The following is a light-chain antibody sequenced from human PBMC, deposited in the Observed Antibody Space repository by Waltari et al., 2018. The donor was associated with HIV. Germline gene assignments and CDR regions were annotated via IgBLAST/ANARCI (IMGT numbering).Light chain of an antibody. J-gene: IGKJ1*01. Sequence: DIQLTQSPSSLSASVGDRVTIACRASHGISTHLAWFQQKPGEAPKALIYDASRLQTGVPPKFSGSGSVTEFTLTISSLQPEDFATYFCQQYHTYPRTFGQGTKVDIK. CDR1: HGISTH. V-gene: IGKV1-16*02. CDR3: QQYHTYPRT. CDR2: DAS.